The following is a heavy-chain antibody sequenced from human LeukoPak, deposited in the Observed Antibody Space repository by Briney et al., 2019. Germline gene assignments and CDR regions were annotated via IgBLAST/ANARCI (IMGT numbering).Heavy chain of an antibody. J-gene: IGHJ4*02. CDR1: GDSVSSNSAA. CDR3: ARDLRFGEGGFDY. D-gene: IGHD3-10*01. V-gene: IGHV6-1*01. CDR2: TYDRSSWYN. Sequence: SQTLSLTCALSGDSVSSNSAAWNWIRQSPSRGLEWLGRTYDRSSWYNEYAVSVKSRITINPATSSNHFSLQLTSVTPEDTALYYCARDLRFGEGGFDYWGQGILVTVSS.